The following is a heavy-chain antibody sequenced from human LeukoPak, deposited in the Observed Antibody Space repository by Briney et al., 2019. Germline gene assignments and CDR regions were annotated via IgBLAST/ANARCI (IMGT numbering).Heavy chain of an antibody. CDR3: ARWGHSDYSSFPTKFDY. D-gene: IGHD4-11*01. V-gene: IGHV3-48*03. J-gene: IGHJ4*02. CDR1: GFTFSSFQ. Sequence: GGSLRLSCGACGFTFSSFQMTWVRRAPGKGVEWVSYIGCGDSQIYYADSVKGRFTISRDNAKNSLYLQMSSLRDEDTAIYYCARWGHSDYSSFPTKFDYWGQGTLVTASS. CDR2: IGCGDSQI.